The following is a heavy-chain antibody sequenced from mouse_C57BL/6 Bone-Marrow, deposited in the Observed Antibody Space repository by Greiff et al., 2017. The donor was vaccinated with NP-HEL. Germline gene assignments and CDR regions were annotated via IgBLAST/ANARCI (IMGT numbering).Heavy chain of an antibody. CDR2: IWSGGST. J-gene: IGHJ1*03. V-gene: IGHV2-4*01. D-gene: IGHD2-1*01. CDR1: GFSLTSYG. CDR3: AIIYYGNYVDFDV. Sequence: QVQLQQSGPGLVQPSQSLSITCTVSGFSLTSYGVHWVRQPPGKGLEWLGVIWSGGSTDYNAAFISRLSISKDNSKSQVFFKMNSLQADDTAIYYCAIIYYGNYVDFDVWGTGTTVTVSS.